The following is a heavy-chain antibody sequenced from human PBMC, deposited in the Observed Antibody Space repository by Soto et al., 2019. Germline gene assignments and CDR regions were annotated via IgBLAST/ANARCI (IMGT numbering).Heavy chain of an antibody. V-gene: IGHV1-18*01. J-gene: IGHJ3*02. CDR3: ARDQGEICSSTSCPHPVRAFDI. CDR1: GYTFTSYG. CDR2: ISAYNGNT. D-gene: IGHD2-2*01. Sequence: ASVKVSCKASGYTFTSYGISWVRQAPGQGLEWMGWISAYNGNTNYAQKLQGRVTMTTDTSTSTAYMELRSLRSDDTAVYYCARDQGEICSSTSCPHPVRAFDIWGQGTMVTVSS.